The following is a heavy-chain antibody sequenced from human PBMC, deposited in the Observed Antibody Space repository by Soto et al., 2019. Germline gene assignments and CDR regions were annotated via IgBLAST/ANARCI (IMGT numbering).Heavy chain of an antibody. D-gene: IGHD3-22*01. CDR3: ARTPGVITVISAFDH. CDR2: IGTTDDT. J-gene: IGHJ4*02. CDR1: GFRFSYYD. Sequence: EVQLLESGGGLVQRGGSLRLSCAASGFRFSYYDMHWVRQSKGKGLEWVAAIGTTDDTYYADSVKGRFIISRENSNNTLYLQMNSLRAEDTAIYYCARTPGVITVISAFDHWGQGTPVTVSS. V-gene: IGHV3-13*01.